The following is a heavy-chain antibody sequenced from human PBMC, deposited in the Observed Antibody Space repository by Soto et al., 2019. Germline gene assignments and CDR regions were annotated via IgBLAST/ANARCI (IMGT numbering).Heavy chain of an antibody. CDR3: ARAGDPPYYGMDV. CDR1: GYTFTSYG. J-gene: IGHJ6*02. D-gene: IGHD7-27*01. V-gene: IGHV1-18*01. CDR2: ISAYNGDT. Sequence: QVQLVQSGAEVRQPGASVQVSCTASGYTFTSYGISWVRQAPGQGLEWMGWISAYNGDTNYVQKLQGRVTMTTDTSTSTAYMELRSLRSDDTAVYYCARAGDPPYYGMDVWGQGTTVTVSS.